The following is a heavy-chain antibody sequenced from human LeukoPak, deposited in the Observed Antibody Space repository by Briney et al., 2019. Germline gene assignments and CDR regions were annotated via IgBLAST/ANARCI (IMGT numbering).Heavy chain of an antibody. Sequence: PSETLSLTCTVSGGSISTYYWNCIRQPPGKGLEWIGYIYYSGSTKYNPSLKARVTISVDTSKNQFSLKLSSVTAADTAVYYCARGDVVATALDPWGQGTLVTVSS. D-gene: IGHD5-12*01. CDR2: IYYSGST. J-gene: IGHJ5*02. CDR3: ARGDVVATALDP. V-gene: IGHV4-59*08. CDR1: GGSISTYY.